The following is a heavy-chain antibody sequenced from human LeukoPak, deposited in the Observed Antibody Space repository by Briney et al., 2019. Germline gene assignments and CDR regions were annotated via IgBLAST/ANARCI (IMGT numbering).Heavy chain of an antibody. D-gene: IGHD6-19*01. CDR3: AKDRGSGWYRIFGY. V-gene: IGHV3-30*02. J-gene: IGHJ4*02. CDR2: IRYDGSNK. Sequence: GGSLRLSCAASGFTVSDYYMNWIRQAPGKGLEWVAFIRYDGSNKYYADSVKGRFTISRDNSKNTLYLQMNSLRAEDTAVYYCAKDRGSGWYRIFGYWGQGTLVTVSS. CDR1: GFTVSDYY.